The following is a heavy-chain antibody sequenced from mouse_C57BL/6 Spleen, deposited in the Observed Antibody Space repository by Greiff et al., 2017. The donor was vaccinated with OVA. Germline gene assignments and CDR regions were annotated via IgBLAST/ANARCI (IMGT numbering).Heavy chain of an antibody. CDR1: GYAFSSSW. D-gene: IGHD3-2*02. Sequence: QVQLQQSGPELVKPGASVKISCKASGYAFSSSWMNWVKQRPGKGLEWIGRIYPGDGDTNYNGKFKGKATLTADKSSSTAYMQLSSLTSEDSAVYFCAREDSSGPGGYWGQGTPLTVSS. CDR2: IYPGDGDT. V-gene: IGHV1-82*01. CDR3: AREDSSGPGGY. J-gene: IGHJ2*01.